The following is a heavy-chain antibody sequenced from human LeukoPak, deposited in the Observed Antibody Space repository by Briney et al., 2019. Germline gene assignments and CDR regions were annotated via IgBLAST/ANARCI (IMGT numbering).Heavy chain of an antibody. J-gene: IGHJ3*02. CDR1: GFTFSSYS. V-gene: IGHV3-21*01. CDR3: ASLTGTDAFDI. D-gene: IGHD1-20*01. CDR2: ISSSSSYI. Sequence: KPGGSLRLSCAAYGFTFSSYSMNWVRQAPGKGLEWVSSISSSSSYIYYADSVKGRFTISRDSAKNSLYLQMNSLRAEDTAVYYCASLTGTDAFDIWGQGTMVTVSS.